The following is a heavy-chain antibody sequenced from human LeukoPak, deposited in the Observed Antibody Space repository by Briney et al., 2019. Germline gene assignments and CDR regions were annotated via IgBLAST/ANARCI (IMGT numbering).Heavy chain of an antibody. CDR3: ARLKHCSSTSCYEYYYYGMDV. CDR1: GGSISSYY. Sequence: SETLSLTCTVSGGSISSYYWSWIRQPPGKGLEWIGYIYYSGSTNYNPSLKSRVTISVDTSKNQFSLKLSSVTAADTAVYYCARLKHCSSTSCYEYYYYGMDVWGQGTLVTVSS. CDR2: IYYSGST. J-gene: IGHJ6*02. D-gene: IGHD2-2*01. V-gene: IGHV4-59*08.